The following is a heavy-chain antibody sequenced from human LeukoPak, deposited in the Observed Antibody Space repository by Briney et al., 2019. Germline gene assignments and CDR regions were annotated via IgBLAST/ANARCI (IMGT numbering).Heavy chain of an antibody. CDR3: AREVTTGTLYGDYNWFDP. V-gene: IGHV3-74*01. D-gene: IGHD4-17*01. J-gene: IGHJ5*02. Sequence: PGGSLRLSCAASGFTFSSYWMRWVRQAPGKGLVWVSRINSDGSSTSYADSVKGRFTISRDNAKNTLYLQMNSLRAEDTAVYYCAREVTTGTLYGDYNWFDPWGQGTLVTVSS. CDR2: INSDGSST. CDR1: GFTFSSYW.